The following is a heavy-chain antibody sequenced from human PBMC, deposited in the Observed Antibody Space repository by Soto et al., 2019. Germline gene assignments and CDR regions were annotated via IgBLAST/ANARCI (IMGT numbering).Heavy chain of an antibody. Sequence: ASVRGAWKGSGYTFTGGYVHWVRQAKGQGLEWMGWINPNSGGTNYAQKFQGWVTMTRDTSISTAYMELSRLRSDDTAVYYCARVRNYYDSSGSLKAGYYYGMDVWGQGTTVTVSS. D-gene: IGHD3-22*01. V-gene: IGHV1-2*04. CDR1: GYTFTGGY. J-gene: IGHJ6*02. CDR2: INPNSGGT. CDR3: ARVRNYYDSSGSLKAGYYYGMDV.